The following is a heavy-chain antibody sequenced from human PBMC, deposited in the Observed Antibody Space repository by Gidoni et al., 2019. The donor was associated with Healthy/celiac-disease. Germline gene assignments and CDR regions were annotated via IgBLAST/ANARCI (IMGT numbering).Heavy chain of an antibody. V-gene: IGHV3-23*01. CDR3: AKDLQYTARFRYYGMDV. CDR2: ISGSGGST. CDR1: GFTFSSYA. J-gene: IGHJ6*02. Sequence: EVQLLESGGGLVQPGGSLSLSCEASGFTFSSYAMSWVRQAPGKGLEWVSAISGSGGSTYYADSVKGRFTISRDNSKNTLYLQMNSLRAEDTAVYYCAKDLQYTARFRYYGMDVWGQGTTVTVSS. D-gene: IGHD2-21*02.